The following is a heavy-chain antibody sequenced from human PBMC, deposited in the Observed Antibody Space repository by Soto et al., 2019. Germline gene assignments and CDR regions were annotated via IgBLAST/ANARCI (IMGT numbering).Heavy chain of an antibody. D-gene: IGHD4-17*01. CDR1: GFTVSSNY. V-gene: IGHV3-53*04. CDR3: ARGSEYTVTPFDY. Sequence: PGGSLRLSCAASGFTVSSNYMSWVRQAPGKGLEWVSVIYSGGSTYYADSVRGRFTISRHNSKNTLYLQMNSLRAEDTAVYYCARGSEYTVTPFDYWGQGTLVTVSS. CDR2: IYSGGST. J-gene: IGHJ4*02.